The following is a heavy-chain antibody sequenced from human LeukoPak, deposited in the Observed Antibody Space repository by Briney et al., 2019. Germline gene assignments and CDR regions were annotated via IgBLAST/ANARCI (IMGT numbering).Heavy chain of an antibody. V-gene: IGHV1-18*01. CDR1: GGTFSSYA. Sequence: ASVKVSCKASGGTFSSYAISWVRQAPGQGLEWMGWINPNSGGTNYAQKFQGRVTMTTDTSTSTAYMELRSLRSDDTAVYYCASVGGSGSYYQYYFDYWGQGTLVTVSS. D-gene: IGHD3-10*01. CDR2: INPNSGGT. J-gene: IGHJ4*02. CDR3: ASVGGSGSYYQYYFDY.